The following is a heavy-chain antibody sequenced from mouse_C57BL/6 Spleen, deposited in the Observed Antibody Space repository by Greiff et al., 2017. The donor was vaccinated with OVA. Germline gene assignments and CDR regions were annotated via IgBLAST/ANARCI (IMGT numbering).Heavy chain of an antibody. J-gene: IGHJ2*01. CDR2: IDPSDSYT. CDR1: GYTFTSYW. CDR3: ARSPITNDVDY. D-gene: IGHD1-3*01. Sequence: QVQLQQPGAELVKPGASVKLSCKASGYTFTSYWMQWVKQRPGQGLEWIGEIDPSDSYTNYNQKFKGKATLTVDTSSSTAYMQLSSLTSEDSAVYYCARSPITNDVDYWGQGTTLTVSS. V-gene: IGHV1-50*01.